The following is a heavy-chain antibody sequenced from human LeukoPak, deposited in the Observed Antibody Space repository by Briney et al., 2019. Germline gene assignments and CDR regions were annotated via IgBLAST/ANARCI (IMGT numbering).Heavy chain of an antibody. J-gene: IGHJ6*02. V-gene: IGHV3-23*01. CDR3: AKDYGDYYLSHYGMDV. Sequence: SGGSLRLSCAASGSTFSSYAMSWVRQAPGKGLEWVSAISGSGGSTYYADSVKGRFTISRDNSKNTLYLQMNSLRAEDTAAYYCAKDYGDYYLSHYGMDVWGQGTTVTVPS. D-gene: IGHD4-17*01. CDR1: GSTFSSYA. CDR2: ISGSGGST.